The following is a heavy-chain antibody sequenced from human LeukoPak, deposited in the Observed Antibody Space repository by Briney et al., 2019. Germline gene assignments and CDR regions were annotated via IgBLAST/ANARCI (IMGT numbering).Heavy chain of an antibody. V-gene: IGHV3-21*01. Sequence: GGSLRLSCAASGFTFSSYSMNWVRQAPGKGLEWVSSISSSSSYIYYADSVKGRFTISRDNAKNSMYLQMNSLRAEDTAVYYCARDPVMRYSVYFFDQWGQGTLVTVSS. CDR2: ISSSSSYI. CDR3: ARDPVMRYSVYFFDQ. CDR1: GFTFSSYS. D-gene: IGHD5-18*01. J-gene: IGHJ4*02.